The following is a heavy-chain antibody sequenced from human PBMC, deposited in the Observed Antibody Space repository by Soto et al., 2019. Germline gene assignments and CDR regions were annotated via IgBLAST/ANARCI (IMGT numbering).Heavy chain of an antibody. CDR1: GFTFSSYA. CDR2: IGASGAGT. V-gene: IGHV3-23*01. J-gene: IGHJ4*02. CDR3: ELRKTGSYFDY. Sequence: PGGSLRLSCAASGFTFSSYAMGWVRQAPGKGLEWVSGIGASGAGTYYADSAKGRFTISRDNSKNTLHLQMNSLRVEDTAVYYCELRKTGSYFDYWGQGTLVTVSS. D-gene: IGHD1-26*01.